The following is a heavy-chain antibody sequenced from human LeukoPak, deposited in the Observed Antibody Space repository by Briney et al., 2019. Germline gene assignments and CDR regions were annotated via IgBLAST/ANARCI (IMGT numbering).Heavy chain of an antibody. D-gene: IGHD3-3*01. J-gene: IGHJ3*02. CDR2: IYYSGST. CDR1: GGSISSSSYY. Sequence: SETLSLTCTVSGGSISSSSYYWGWIRQPPGKGLEWIGSIYYSGSTYYNPSLKSRVTISVDTSKNQFSLKLSSVTAADTAVYYCARYSGSAIRFLDHDAFDIWGQGTMVTVSS. V-gene: IGHV4-39*07. CDR3: ARYSGSAIRFLDHDAFDI.